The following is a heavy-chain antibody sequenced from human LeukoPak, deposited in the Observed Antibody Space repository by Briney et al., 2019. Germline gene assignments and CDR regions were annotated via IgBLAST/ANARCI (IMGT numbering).Heavy chain of an antibody. J-gene: IGHJ6*03. V-gene: IGHV4-34*01. D-gene: IGHD3-10*01. CDR2: INHSGST. Sequence: SETLSLTCAVYGGSFSGYYWSWIRQPPGKGLEWIGEINHSGSTNYNPSLKSRVTISVDTSKNQFSLKLSSVTAADTAVYYCARLRGGRITMVRDYYYMDVWGKGTTVTISS. CDR3: ARLRGGRITMVRDYYYMDV. CDR1: GGSFSGYY.